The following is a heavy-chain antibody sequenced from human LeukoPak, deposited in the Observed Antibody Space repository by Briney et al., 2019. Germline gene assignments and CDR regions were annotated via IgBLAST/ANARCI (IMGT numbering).Heavy chain of an antibody. J-gene: IGHJ6*04. CDR3: AKGHVLLWFGELFPPGHYGMDV. CDR1: GGSFSGYY. Sequence: SETLSLTCAVYGGSFSGYYWSRIRQPPGKGLEWIGEINHSGSTNYNPSLKSRVTISVDTSKNQFSLKLSSVTAADTAVYYCAKGHVLLWFGELFPPGHYGMDVWGKGTTVTVSS. D-gene: IGHD3-10*01. CDR2: INHSGST. V-gene: IGHV4-34*01.